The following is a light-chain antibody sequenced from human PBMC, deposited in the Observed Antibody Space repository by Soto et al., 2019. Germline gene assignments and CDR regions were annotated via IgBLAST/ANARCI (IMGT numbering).Light chain of an antibody. CDR3: QQRNMWPRT. CDR1: QNINSD. V-gene: IGKV3-11*01. CDR2: DAS. Sequence: EIVLTQSPATLSLSPGERATLSCRASQNINSDLAWYQQRPGQPPRLLSYDASNRAPGIPARFGGSGSGADFTLSISSLEPEDFAVYHCQQRNMWPRTFGQGTRVEIK. J-gene: IGKJ1*01.